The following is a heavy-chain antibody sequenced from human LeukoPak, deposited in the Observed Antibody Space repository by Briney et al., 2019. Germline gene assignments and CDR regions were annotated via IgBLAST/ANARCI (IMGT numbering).Heavy chain of an antibody. V-gene: IGHV3-23*01. J-gene: IGHJ4*02. CDR2: ISGSGGST. CDR1: GLTFDSEA. CDR3: FASGYCSGGSCYYVHFDY. Sequence: WGSRRLARGGRGLTFDSEAMTWVREALGKGLEWVSAISGSGGSTYYADSVKGRFTISRDNSKNTLYLQMNSLRAEDTAVYYCFASGYCSGGSCYYVHFDYWGQGTLVTVSS. D-gene: IGHD2-15*01.